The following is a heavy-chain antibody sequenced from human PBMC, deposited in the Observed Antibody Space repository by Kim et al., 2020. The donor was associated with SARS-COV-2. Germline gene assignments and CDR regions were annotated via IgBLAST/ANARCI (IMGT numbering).Heavy chain of an antibody. Sequence: GKGRFTISRDNAKNSLYLQMNGLRAEDTAVYYCASGGDIVATITGRYFDYWGQGTLVTVSS. V-gene: IGHV3-21*01. D-gene: IGHD5-12*01. J-gene: IGHJ4*02. CDR3: ASGGDIVATITGRYFDY.